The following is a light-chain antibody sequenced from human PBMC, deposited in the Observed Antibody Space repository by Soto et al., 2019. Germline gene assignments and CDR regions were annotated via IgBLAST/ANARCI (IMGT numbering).Light chain of an antibody. Sequence: MQMTQSPSSVSASVGDRVTITCRASQGISGWLAWYQQKPGKAPKLLIYATSTLQSGVPPRFSGSACGTDFTLTISSLQPEDFATYYCLQSNNFPPLTFGGGTKVEIK. J-gene: IGKJ4*01. CDR2: ATS. CDR3: LQSNNFPPLT. V-gene: IGKV1-12*01. CDR1: QGISGW.